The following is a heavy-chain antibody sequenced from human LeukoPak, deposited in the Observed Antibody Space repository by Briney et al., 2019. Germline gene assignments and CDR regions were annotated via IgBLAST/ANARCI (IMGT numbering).Heavy chain of an antibody. Sequence: ASVKVSCKASGYTFTSYGISWVRQAPGQGLEWMGWISAYNGNTNHAQKLQGRVTMTTDTSTSTAYMELRSLRSDDTAVYYCARDHGDYDSSGYYSRYFQHWGQGTLVTVSS. CDR3: ARDHGDYDSSGYYSRYFQH. CDR2: ISAYNGNT. J-gene: IGHJ1*01. CDR1: GYTFTSYG. D-gene: IGHD3-22*01. V-gene: IGHV1-18*01.